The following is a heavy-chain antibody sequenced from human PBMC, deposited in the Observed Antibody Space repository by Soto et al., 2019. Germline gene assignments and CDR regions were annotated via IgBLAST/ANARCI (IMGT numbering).Heavy chain of an antibody. Sequence: ASVKVSCKASGYTFTSYYMHCVRQAPGQVLEWMGIINPSGGSTSYAQKFQGRVTMTRDTSTSTVYMELSSLRSEDTAVYYCARGRDDILNVPSRSGSYYLDYWGQGTLVTVSS. CDR1: GYTFTSYY. CDR2: INPSGGST. V-gene: IGHV1-46*01. D-gene: IGHD3-9*01. CDR3: ARGRDDILNVPSRSGSYYLDY. J-gene: IGHJ4*02.